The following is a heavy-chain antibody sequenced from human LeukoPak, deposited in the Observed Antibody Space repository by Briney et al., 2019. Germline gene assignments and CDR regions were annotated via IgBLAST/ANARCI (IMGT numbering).Heavy chain of an antibody. CDR2: ISYDGSNK. Sequence: PGGSLRLSCAASGFTFSSYGMHWVRQAPGKGLEWVAVISYDGSNKYYADSVKGRFTISRDNSKNTLYLQMNSLRAEDTAVYYCAKDGSGYCSSTSCYSGDFDYWGQGTLVTVSS. CDR3: AKDGSGYCSSTSCYSGDFDY. D-gene: IGHD2-2*02. CDR1: GFTFSSYG. J-gene: IGHJ4*02. V-gene: IGHV3-30*18.